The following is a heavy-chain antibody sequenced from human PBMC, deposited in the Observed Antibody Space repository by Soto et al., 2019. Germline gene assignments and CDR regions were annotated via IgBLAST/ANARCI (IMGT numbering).Heavy chain of an antibody. CDR3: ARRVSRVAMENWFDP. D-gene: IGHD2-2*01. Sequence: EVQLLESGGGLVQPGGSLRLSCAASGFTFSSYAMSWVRQAPGKGLEWVSSISSSSSYIYYADSVKGRFTISRDNAKNSLYLQMNSLRAEDTAVYYCARRVSRVAMENWFDPWGQGTLVTVSS. V-gene: IGHV3-21*01. CDR2: ISSSSSYI. J-gene: IGHJ5*02. CDR1: GFTFSSYA.